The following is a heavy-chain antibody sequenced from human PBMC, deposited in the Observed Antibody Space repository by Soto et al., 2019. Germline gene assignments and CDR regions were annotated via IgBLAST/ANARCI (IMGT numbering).Heavy chain of an antibody. Sequence: EVKLVESGGDLVKPGGSLRLSCAASGCSFTDAWMNWVRQAPGKGLEWVGRIKSFADGGTTEYAAPVKGRFSISREDSTLTVFLQMNSLQTEDTAVYYCTRRPKAADIGVGSLDLWGRGTLVTVSA. J-gene: IGHJ4*02. D-gene: IGHD3-9*01. CDR3: TRRPKAADIGVGSLDL. CDR1: GCSFTDAW. CDR2: IKSFADGGTT. V-gene: IGHV3-15*07.